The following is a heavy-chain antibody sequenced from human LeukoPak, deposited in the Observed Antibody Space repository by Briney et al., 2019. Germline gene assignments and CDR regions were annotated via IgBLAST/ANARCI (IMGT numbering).Heavy chain of an antibody. J-gene: IGHJ4*02. Sequence: ASVKVSCKASGYTFTSYGISWVRQAPGQGLEWMGRISAYNGNTNYAQKLQGRVTMTRDTSTSTVYMELSSLRSEDTAVYYCARDLYYYDSSGYFDYWGQGTLVTVSS. CDR3: ARDLYYYDSSGYFDY. CDR1: GYTFTSYG. V-gene: IGHV1-18*01. CDR2: ISAYNGNT. D-gene: IGHD3-22*01.